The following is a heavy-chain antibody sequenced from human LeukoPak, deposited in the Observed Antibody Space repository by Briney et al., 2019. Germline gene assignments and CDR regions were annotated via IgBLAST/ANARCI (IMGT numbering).Heavy chain of an antibody. CDR3: GRDSVEMGTIHSVY. J-gene: IGHJ4*02. CDR1: GGSISSSNYF. D-gene: IGHD5-24*01. Sequence: SETLSLTCTASGGSISSSNYFWGWIRQAPGKGLEWIGSIYYSGSTYYNPSLKSRVTISADMSKNQFSLRLYSVTAADTAVYYCGRDSVEMGTIHSVYWGQGTLVTVSS. V-gene: IGHV4-39*07. CDR2: IYYSGST.